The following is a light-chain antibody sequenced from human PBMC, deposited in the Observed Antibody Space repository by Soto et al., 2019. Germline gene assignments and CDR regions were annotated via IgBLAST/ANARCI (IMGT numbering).Light chain of an antibody. J-gene: IGLJ1*01. CDR3: CSYAGSYTFGV. Sequence: QSALTQPRSVSGSPGQSVTISCTGTSSDVGGYNYVSWYQQYPGKAPKLMIYDVSKRPSGVPDRFSGSNSGNTASLTISGLQAEDEADYYCCSYAGSYTFGVFGTGTKLTVL. CDR2: DVS. V-gene: IGLV2-11*01. CDR1: SSDVGGYNY.